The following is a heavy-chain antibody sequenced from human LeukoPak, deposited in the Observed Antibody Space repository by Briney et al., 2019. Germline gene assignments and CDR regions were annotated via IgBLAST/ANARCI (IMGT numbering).Heavy chain of an antibody. CDR3: ARLSVIVGAALEYYYYYMDV. D-gene: IGHD1-26*01. Sequence: TSETLSLTCAVYGGTFSGYYWSWIRQPPGKRLEWVGESNDSGGTNYNPSLKSRVTISADKSKNQVSLKLTSVTAADTAVYYCARLSVIVGAALEYYYYYMDVWGQGTTVTVSS. CDR2: SNDSGGT. V-gene: IGHV4-34*01. J-gene: IGHJ6*03. CDR1: GGTFSGYY.